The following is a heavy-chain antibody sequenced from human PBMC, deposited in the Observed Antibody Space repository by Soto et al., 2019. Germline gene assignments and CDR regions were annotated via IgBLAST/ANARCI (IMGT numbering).Heavy chain of an antibody. J-gene: IGHJ4*02. V-gene: IGHV4-34*01. CDR1: GGSFSGYY. Sequence: QVQLQQWGAGLLKPSETLSLTCAVYGGSFSGYYWSWIRQPPGKGLEWIGEINHSGSTNYNPSLKSRVTISVDTSKNQFSLKLSSVTAADTAVYYCARGTLLTVVPAAVQYFDYWGQGTLVTVSS. CDR2: INHSGST. CDR3: ARGTLLTVVPAAVQYFDY. D-gene: IGHD2-2*01.